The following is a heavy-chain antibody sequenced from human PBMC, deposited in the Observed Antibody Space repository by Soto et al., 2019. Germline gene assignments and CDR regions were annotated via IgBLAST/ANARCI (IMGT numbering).Heavy chain of an antibody. CDR2: IYYGGNN. CDR3: ARDRYTTGWYYFDP. Sequence: SETLSLTSTVSGGSMSSYYWSWIRQPPGKGLEWIGYIYYGGNNNYNPSLKSRVTISLDTSKNQFSLKLSSVTAADTAVYYCARDRYTTGWYYFDPWGQGTLVTVSS. V-gene: IGHV4-59*01. J-gene: IGHJ5*02. CDR1: GGSMSSYY. D-gene: IGHD6-19*01.